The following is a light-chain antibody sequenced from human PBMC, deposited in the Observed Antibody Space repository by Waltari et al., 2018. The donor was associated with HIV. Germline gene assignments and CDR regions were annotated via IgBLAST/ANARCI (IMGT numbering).Light chain of an antibody. J-gene: IGLJ3*02. Sequence: QSALTQPPSASGSPGQSVTLSCTGTSSDVGGYNYVSWHQQHPGKAPKLMIYDVIKRPSGVPDRFSGSKSGNTASLTVSGLQPEDEADYYCATWDDSLSGWVFGGGTKLTVL. CDR2: DVI. CDR1: SSDVGGYNY. V-gene: IGLV2-8*01. CDR3: ATWDDSLSGWV.